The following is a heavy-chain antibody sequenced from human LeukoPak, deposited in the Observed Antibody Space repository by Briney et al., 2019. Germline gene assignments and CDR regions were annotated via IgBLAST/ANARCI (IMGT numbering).Heavy chain of an antibody. CDR2: IKQDGSEK. D-gene: IGHD3-22*01. Sequence: GGSLRLSCAASGFTFSSYWMSWVRQAPGKGLGWVANIKQDGSEKYYVDSVKGRFTISRDNAKNSLYRQMNSLRAEDTAVYYCARDLVDSSGYYYDYWGQGTLVTVSS. V-gene: IGHV3-7*01. CDR1: GFTFSSYW. J-gene: IGHJ4*02. CDR3: ARDLVDSSGYYYDY.